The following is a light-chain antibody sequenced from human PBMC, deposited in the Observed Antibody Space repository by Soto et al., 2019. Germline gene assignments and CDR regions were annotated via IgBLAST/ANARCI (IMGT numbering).Light chain of an antibody. CDR2: AAS. V-gene: IGKV1-6*01. J-gene: IGKJ1*01. CDR1: QGIRND. Sequence: AIQMTQSPSSITASVGDRVSSTCRASQGIRNDLGWYQQKPGKAPKLLIYAASSLQSGVPSRFSGSGSGTDFTLTISTLQPEDFATYYCLQDYNYPPTFGQGTKVEIK. CDR3: LQDYNYPPT.